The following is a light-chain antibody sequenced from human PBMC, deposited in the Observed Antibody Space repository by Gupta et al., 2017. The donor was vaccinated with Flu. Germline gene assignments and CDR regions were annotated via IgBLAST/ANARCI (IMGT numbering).Light chain of an antibody. J-gene: IGKJ1*01. Sequence: LAWFQQKPGQVPKLLIYAASTLQSGVPSRFSGSGSGTDFALTISSLQSEDVATYYCQNYNIAPRTFGQGTKVEIK. V-gene: IGKV1-27*01. CDR2: AAS. CDR3: QNYNIAPRT.